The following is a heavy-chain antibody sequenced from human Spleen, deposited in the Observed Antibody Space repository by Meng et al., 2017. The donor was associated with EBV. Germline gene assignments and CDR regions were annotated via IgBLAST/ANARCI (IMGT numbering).Heavy chain of an antibody. CDR3: ARSYDYTLWLDY. Sequence: GQRVASGGGLVQPGGSRRLSCSASVFTFSSYWMYWVRQAPGKGLVGVSRINGDGSNTNYADSVKGRFTISRDNAKNTLYLQMNSLRAEDTAVYYCARSYDYTLWLDYWGQGTLVTVSS. D-gene: IGHD4/OR15-4a*01. CDR1: VFTFSSYW. V-gene: IGHV3-74*01. J-gene: IGHJ4*02. CDR2: INGDGSNT.